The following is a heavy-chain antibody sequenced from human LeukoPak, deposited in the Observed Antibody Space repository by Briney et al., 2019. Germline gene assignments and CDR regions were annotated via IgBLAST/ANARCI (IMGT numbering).Heavy chain of an antibody. CDR2: IYYTGNT. D-gene: IGHD5-18*01. CDR1: GDSITGYY. V-gene: IGHV4-39*07. J-gene: IGHJ4*02. Sequence: PSETLSLTCSVSGDSITGYYWGWIRQPPGKGLEWIGNIYYTGNTYYNSSLKSRVTISVDTSKNQFSLKLSSVTAADTAVYYCARGDTAMVTPFDYWGQGTLVTVSS. CDR3: ARGDTAMVTPFDY.